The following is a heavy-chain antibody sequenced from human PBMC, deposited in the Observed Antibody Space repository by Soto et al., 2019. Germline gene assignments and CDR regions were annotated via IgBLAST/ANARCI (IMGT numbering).Heavy chain of an antibody. Sequence: PGGSLRLSCAASGFTFSTYGMHWVRQAPGKGLEWVAVIWYDGSNKYYTDSVKGRFTVSRDSSKNTLYLQMNSLRVEDTAVYYCATYSRSWYIIDYWGQGTLVTVSS. CDR3: ATYSRSWYIIDY. V-gene: IGHV3-33*03. J-gene: IGHJ4*02. D-gene: IGHD6-13*01. CDR2: IWYDGSNK. CDR1: GFTFSTYG.